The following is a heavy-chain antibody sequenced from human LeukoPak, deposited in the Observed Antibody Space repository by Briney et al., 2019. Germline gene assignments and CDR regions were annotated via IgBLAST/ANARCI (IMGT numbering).Heavy chain of an antibody. J-gene: IGHJ6*03. CDR1: GGSISSYS. CDR2: IFASGST. CDR3: ARERGEQLGYMDV. Sequence: PSETLSLTCTVSGGSISSYSWSWIRQPAGKGLEWIGRIFASGSTKYNPSLKSRVTMSVETSKKQFSLKLSSVNAADTAVYYCARERGEQLGYMDVWGKGTTVTVSS. V-gene: IGHV4-4*07. D-gene: IGHD6-6*01.